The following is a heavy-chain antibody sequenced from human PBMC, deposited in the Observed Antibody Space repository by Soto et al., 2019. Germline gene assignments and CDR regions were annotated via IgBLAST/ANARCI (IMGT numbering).Heavy chain of an antibody. Sequence: ASVKVSCKASGYTFTSFYMHWVRQAPGQGLEWMGIINPSGTTTDYAQKFQGRVTMATDTSTSTAYMELRRLRSDDTAVYYCARVNNKGANYKIRYYYYYGMDVWGQGTTVTVSS. CDR2: INPSGTTT. V-gene: IGHV1-46*01. CDR3: ARVNNKGANYKIRYYYYYGMDV. D-gene: IGHD1-7*01. CDR1: GYTFTSFY. J-gene: IGHJ6*02.